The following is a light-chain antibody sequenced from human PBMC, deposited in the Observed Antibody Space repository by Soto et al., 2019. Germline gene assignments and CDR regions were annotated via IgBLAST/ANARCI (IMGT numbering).Light chain of an antibody. CDR3: QQYGNSGT. CDR2: GAS. CDR1: QSVSNNY. Sequence: EIVLTQSPGTLSLSPGERASLSWRAIQSVSNNYLAWYQPKPGQAPRXLIYGASNRATGSPDRISGSGSGTVFTLTISRLEPEDFAVYYCQQYGNSGTFGQGTKVDNK. J-gene: IGKJ1*01. V-gene: IGKV3-20*01.